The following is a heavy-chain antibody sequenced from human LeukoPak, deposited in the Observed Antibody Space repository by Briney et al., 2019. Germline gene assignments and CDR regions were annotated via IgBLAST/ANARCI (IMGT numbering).Heavy chain of an antibody. CDR2: INHSGST. Sequence: SETLSLTCAVYGGSFSGYYWSWIRQPPGKGLEWIGEINHSGSTNYNPSLKSRVTISVDTSKNQFSLKLSSVTAADTAVYYCVRRSSSWYQVIDYWGQGTLVTVSS. V-gene: IGHV4-34*01. J-gene: IGHJ4*02. CDR3: VRRSSSWYQVIDY. CDR1: GGSFSGYY. D-gene: IGHD6-13*01.